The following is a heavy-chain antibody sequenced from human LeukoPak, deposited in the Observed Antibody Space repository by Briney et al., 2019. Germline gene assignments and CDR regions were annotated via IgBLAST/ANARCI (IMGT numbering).Heavy chain of an antibody. CDR2: IRSREYSYAT. Sequence: GGSLRLSCAASGFSFSASPIHWVRQASGKGLEWVGRIRSREYSYATTCAESMRGRCSVSRDDSQNTAFLHLSSLKTEDTAVYYCARRVGDSYFYGMDLWGQGTPVTVSS. D-gene: IGHD5/OR15-5a*01. CDR1: GFSFSASP. CDR3: ARRVGDSYFYGMDL. V-gene: IGHV3-73*01. J-gene: IGHJ6*02.